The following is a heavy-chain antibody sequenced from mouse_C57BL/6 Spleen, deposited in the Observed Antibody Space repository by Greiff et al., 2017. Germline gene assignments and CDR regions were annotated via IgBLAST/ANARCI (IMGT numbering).Heavy chain of an antibody. J-gene: IGHJ2*01. Sequence: VKLMESGPGLVQPSQSLSITCTVSGFPLTSYGVHWVRQSPGKGLEWLGVIWRGGSTDYNAAFMSRLSITKDNSKSQVFFKMNSLQADDTAIYYCAKKGYYGSFDYWGQGTTLTVSS. CDR2: IWRGGST. D-gene: IGHD1-1*01. V-gene: IGHV2-5*01. CDR1: GFPLTSYG. CDR3: AKKGYYGSFDY.